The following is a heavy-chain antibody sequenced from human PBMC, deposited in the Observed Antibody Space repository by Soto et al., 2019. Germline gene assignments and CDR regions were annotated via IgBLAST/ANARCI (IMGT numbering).Heavy chain of an antibody. CDR3: ASRAYSGYDAKEFDF. CDR1: NDSISSNNW. Sequence: QVQLQESGPGLVKPSGTLSLTCAVSNDSISSNNWWRWVRQPPGKGLEWIGGIYHSGRTNYNPSLKSRVTTSVDKSKNQFSLKLTSVTAADTAVYYCASRAYSGYDAKEFDFWGQGTLVTVSS. V-gene: IGHV4-4*02. D-gene: IGHD5-12*01. CDR2: IYHSGRT. J-gene: IGHJ4*02.